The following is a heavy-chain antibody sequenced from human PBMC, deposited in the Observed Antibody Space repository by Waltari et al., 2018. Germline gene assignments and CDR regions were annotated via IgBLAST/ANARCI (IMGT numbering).Heavy chain of an antibody. V-gene: IGHV5-51*01. CDR3: ARSFYFEDSGSPEAFDI. CDR1: GYNFDTYW. D-gene: IGHD3-22*01. Sequence: EEQLVQSGAEVRKPGESLKISCHGSGYNFDTYWIGWVRQMRGKVLQWIGMIDPGDSDIRSSPSFQGQVTISADSSISTAYLQWSSLKTSDTAIYYCARSFYFEDSGSPEAFDIWGQGTLVTVSS. J-gene: IGHJ3*02. CDR2: IDPGDSDI.